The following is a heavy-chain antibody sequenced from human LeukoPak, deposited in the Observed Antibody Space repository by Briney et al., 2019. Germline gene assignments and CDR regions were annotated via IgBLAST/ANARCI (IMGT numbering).Heavy chain of an antibody. Sequence: PGRSLRLSCAASGFTFSSYGMHWVRQAPGKGLEWVAVISYDGSNKYYADSVKGRFTISRDNSKNTLYLQMNSLRAEDTAVYYCAKEGRTNHDAFDIWGQGTMVTVSS. CDR1: GFTFSSYG. CDR2: ISYDGSNK. CDR3: AKEGRTNHDAFDI. D-gene: IGHD1-14*01. V-gene: IGHV3-30*18. J-gene: IGHJ3*02.